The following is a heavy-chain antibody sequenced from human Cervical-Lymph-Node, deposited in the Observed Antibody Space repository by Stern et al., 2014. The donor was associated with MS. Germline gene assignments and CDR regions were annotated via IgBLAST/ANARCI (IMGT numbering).Heavy chain of an antibody. V-gene: IGHV4-39*01. J-gene: IGHJ3*01. CDR3: ARHDAFYDSSGYLRQGGPGQKSRPSAFDF. CDR2: IYYSGNT. Sequence: QVQLQESGPGLVKPSETLSLTCTVSGGSISSFSSRSYYWGWIRQPPGTGLEWIGSIYYSGNTYYNPSLKSRVTIFVNTSKNQFSLKLSSVTAADTAVYYCARHDAFYDSSGYLRQGGPGQKSRPSAFDFWGQGTVVTVSS. D-gene: IGHD3-22*01. CDR1: GGSISSFSSRSYY.